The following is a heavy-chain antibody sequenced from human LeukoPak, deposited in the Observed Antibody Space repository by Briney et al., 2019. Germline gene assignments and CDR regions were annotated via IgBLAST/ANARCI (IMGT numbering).Heavy chain of an antibody. V-gene: IGHV3-11*04. Sequence: GGSLRLSCAASGFTFSDYYMSWIRQAPGKGLEWVSYISSSGSTIYYADSVKGRFTISRDNAKNSLYLQMNSLRAEDTAVYYCATENYGSGSYYSLYYYYYYMDVWGKGTTVTISS. CDR1: GFTFSDYY. CDR3: ATENYGSGSYYSLYYYYYYMDV. CDR2: ISSSGSTI. J-gene: IGHJ6*03. D-gene: IGHD3-10*01.